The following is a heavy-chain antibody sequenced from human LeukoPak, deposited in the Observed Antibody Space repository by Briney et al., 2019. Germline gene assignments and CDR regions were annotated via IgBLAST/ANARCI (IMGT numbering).Heavy chain of an antibody. D-gene: IGHD3-10*01. Sequence: GESLKISCKGSGYSFTSYWIGWLRQTPGKGLEWMGIIYPDDSDTRYSPSFQGQVTISADKSISTAYLQWSSLKASDTAMYYCARHGSDPTSGIYYFDSWGQGTLVTVSS. J-gene: IGHJ4*02. CDR1: GYSFTSYW. CDR3: ARHGSDPTSGIYYFDS. V-gene: IGHV5-51*01. CDR2: IYPDDSDT.